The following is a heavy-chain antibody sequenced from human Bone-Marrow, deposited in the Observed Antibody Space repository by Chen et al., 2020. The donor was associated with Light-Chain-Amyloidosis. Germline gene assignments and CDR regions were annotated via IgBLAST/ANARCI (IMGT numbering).Heavy chain of an antibody. CDR2: IYLASGFI. CDR1: GFTFDDYA. D-gene: IGHD6-6*01. Sequence: EVQLVESGGGLVQPGRSLRLSCAASGFTFDDYAMHWVRLVPGKGLEWVSGIYLASGFIDYAYSVKGRFTISRDNAKNSLYLQMNSLRTEAPALYYCVKDVENSSPSYFDYWGQGTLVTVSS. J-gene: IGHJ4*02. CDR3: VKDVENSSPSYFDY. V-gene: IGHV3-9*01.